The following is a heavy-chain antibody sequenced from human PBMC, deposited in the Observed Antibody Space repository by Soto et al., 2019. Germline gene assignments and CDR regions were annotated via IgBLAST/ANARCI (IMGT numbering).Heavy chain of an antibody. V-gene: IGHV3-74*01. CDR1: GFTFSSYW. J-gene: IGHJ4*02. CDR3: VAGRYFDWPTMLYYFDY. CDR2: INSDGSST. D-gene: IGHD3-9*01. Sequence: GGSLRLSCAASGFTFSSYWMHWVRQAPGKGLVWVSRINSDGSSTSYADSVKGRFTISRDNAKNTLYLQMNSLRAEDTAVYYCVAGRYFDWPTMLYYFDYWGQGTLVTVSS.